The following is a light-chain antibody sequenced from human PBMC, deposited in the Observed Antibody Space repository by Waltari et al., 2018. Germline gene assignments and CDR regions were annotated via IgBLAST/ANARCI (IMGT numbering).Light chain of an antibody. V-gene: IGKV3-20*01. CDR1: QTIKSSH. J-gene: IGKJ2*01. Sequence: ESVLTQSPGPLSLSPGERVTLSCRASQTIKSSHLAWYQQKAGQAPRLLIYGASSRATGITDRFSGGGSGTDFTLTINRLQPEDFAVYHCQQYGSSPYTFGQGTKLAIK. CDR2: GAS. CDR3: QQYGSSPYT.